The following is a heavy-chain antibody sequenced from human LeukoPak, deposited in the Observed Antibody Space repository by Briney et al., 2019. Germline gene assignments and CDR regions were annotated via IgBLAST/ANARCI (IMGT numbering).Heavy chain of an antibody. J-gene: IGHJ3*02. V-gene: IGHV4-39*02. D-gene: IGHD3-10*01. CDR3: ARRVRGVNDAFNI. Sequence: PSETLSLTCTVPGVSISSSPYYWGWIRQPPGKGLEWIGEINHSGSTNYNPSLKSRITISVDTSKNHFSLKLNSVTAADTAVYYCARRVRGVNDAFNIWGQGTMVTVSS. CDR1: GVSISSSPYY. CDR2: INHSGST.